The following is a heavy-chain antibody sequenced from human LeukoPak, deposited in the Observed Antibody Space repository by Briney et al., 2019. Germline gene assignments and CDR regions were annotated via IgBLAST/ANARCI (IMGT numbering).Heavy chain of an antibody. CDR1: GGTFSSYA. D-gene: IGHD3-22*01. J-gene: IGHJ5*02. CDR3: AIWVNGYDSSGYWAWFDP. Sequence: ASVTVSCKASGGTFSSYAISWVRQAPGQGLEWMGGIIPIFGTANYAQKFQGRVTITTDESTSTAYMELSSLRSEDTAVYYCAIWVNGYDSSGYWAWFDPWGQGTLVTVSS. V-gene: IGHV1-69*05. CDR2: IIPIFGTA.